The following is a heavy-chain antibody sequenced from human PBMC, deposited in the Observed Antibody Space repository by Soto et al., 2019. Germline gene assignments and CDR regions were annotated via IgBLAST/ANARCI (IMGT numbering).Heavy chain of an antibody. CDR2: IYRSGST. CDR1: GGSISSSSSY. D-gene: IGHD3-22*01. J-gene: IGHJ5*02. CDR3: AGSDSMNRARGFDH. V-gene: IGHV4-39*01. Sequence: QLQLQESGPGLEKPSETLSLTCTVSGGSISSSSSYWGRIRQPPGKGLEWVGNIYRSGSTYHNPPLKSRGAITTDTSKKHFSLTTTSVTAADTAVNYCAGSDSMNRARGFDHWGQGTLVTVSS.